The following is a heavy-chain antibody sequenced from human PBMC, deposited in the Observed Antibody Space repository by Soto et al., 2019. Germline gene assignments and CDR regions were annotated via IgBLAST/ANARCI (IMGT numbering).Heavy chain of an antibody. CDR2: IIPNDGIA. CDR1: GGTFSSYT. D-gene: IGHD6-13*01. J-gene: IGHJ4*02. Sequence: GASVKVSCKASGGTFSSYTISWVRQAPGQGLEWMGGIIPNDGIANYAQKFQGRVTMTEDTSTDTAYMELSSLRSEDTAVYYCAVGSSWYLDAYYWGQGTLVTVSS. CDR3: AVGSSWYLDAYY. V-gene: IGHV1-69*10.